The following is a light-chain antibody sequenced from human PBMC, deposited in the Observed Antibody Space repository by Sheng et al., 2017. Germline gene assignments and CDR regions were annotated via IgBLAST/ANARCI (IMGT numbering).Light chain of an antibody. CDR3: QSTDDTDTYV. Sequence: SYELTQPPSVSVSPGQTATITCSGDQLPKQYAYWYQQKPGQAPVLLIXKDSERPSEIPERFSGSSSGTTVTLTISGVQAEDEADYYCQSTDDTDTYVFGTWDRRSPS. V-gene: IGLV3-25*03. CDR1: QLPKQY. J-gene: IGLJ1*01. CDR2: KDS.